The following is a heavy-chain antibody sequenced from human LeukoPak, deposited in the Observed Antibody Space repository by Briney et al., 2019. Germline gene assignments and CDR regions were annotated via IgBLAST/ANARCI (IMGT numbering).Heavy chain of an antibody. J-gene: IGHJ3*02. CDR3: ARGGRLGALDI. Sequence: GGPLRLSCAASGFTFSSSWMSWVPQAPGMGPEWVANIKQDGSEKYYVDSVKGRFTISRDNTKNSLYLQMNSLRVEDTAAYYCARGGRLGALDIWGQGTMVTVSS. CDR2: IKQDGSEK. CDR1: GFTFSSSW. V-gene: IGHV3-7*01.